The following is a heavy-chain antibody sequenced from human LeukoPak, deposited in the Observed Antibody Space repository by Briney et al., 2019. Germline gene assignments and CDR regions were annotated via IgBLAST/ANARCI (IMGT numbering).Heavy chain of an antibody. J-gene: IGHJ4*02. CDR1: GFTVSSNY. CDR2: IYSGGST. D-gene: IGHD3-10*01. V-gene: IGHV3-66*04. CDR3: ARRDASGSYYPDH. Sequence: GGSLRLSCVASGFTVSSNYMTWVRQAPGKGLEWVSLIYSGGSTYYADSVKGRFTISRDNPKDTLYLQMNNLRAEDTAVYYCARRDASGSYYPDHWGQGTLVTVSS.